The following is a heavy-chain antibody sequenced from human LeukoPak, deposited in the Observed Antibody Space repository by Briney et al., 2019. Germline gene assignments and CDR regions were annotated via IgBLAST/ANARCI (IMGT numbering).Heavy chain of an antibody. CDR3: AKERSLNGGYSDGYFDH. D-gene: IGHD4-23*01. J-gene: IGHJ4*02. CDR2: ISAGGGGS. V-gene: IGHV3-23*01. CDR1: GFILSNYA. Sequence: GGSLRLSCAASGFILSNYAMSWVRQAPGKGLEWVSSISAGGGGSYYADSVKGRFTISRDNSKNTLYLQMNSLRAEDTALYHCAKERSLNGGYSDGYFDHWGQGTLVTVSS.